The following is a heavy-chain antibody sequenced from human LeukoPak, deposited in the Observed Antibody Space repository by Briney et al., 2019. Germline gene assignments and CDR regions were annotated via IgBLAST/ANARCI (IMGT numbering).Heavy chain of an antibody. V-gene: IGHV3-53*04. CDR1: GFTFSSYS. Sequence: GGSLRLSCAASGFTFSSYSMNWVRQAPGKGLEWVSVIYSGGSTYYADSVKGRFTISRHNSKNTLYLQMNSLRAEDTAVYYCARGGGLGWFDPWGQGTLVTVSS. D-gene: IGHD5-12*01. CDR2: IYSGGST. CDR3: ARGGGLGWFDP. J-gene: IGHJ5*02.